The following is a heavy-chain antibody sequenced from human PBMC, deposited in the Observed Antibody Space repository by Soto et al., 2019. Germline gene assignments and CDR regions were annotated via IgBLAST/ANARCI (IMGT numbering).Heavy chain of an antibody. J-gene: IGHJ6*02. Sequence: SETLSLTCTVSGGSISSGDYYWSWIRQPPGKGLEWIGYIYYSGSTYYNPSLKSRVTISVDTSKNQFSLKLSSVTAADTAVYYWAREYSSSSRYYYYGMDVWGQGTTVTVSS. CDR3: AREYSSSSRYYYYGMDV. D-gene: IGHD6-6*01. CDR1: GGSISSGDYY. CDR2: IYYSGST. V-gene: IGHV4-30-4*01.